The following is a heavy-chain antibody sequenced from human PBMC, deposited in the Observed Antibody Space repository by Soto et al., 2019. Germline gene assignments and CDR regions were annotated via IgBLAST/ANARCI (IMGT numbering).Heavy chain of an antibody. CDR2: TNHDVLT. CDR1: CGSFSGYY. Sequence: QVHLQQWGAGLLRPSETLSLTCSVSCGSFSGYYYSWIRQPPGKGLEWIGETNHDVLTNYSPSFQRRVTIAFDTSKIQFSLRLSSVTASDTALYVCARGRRPDYDFWSDRHDAFDVWGQGTMVTVSS. V-gene: IGHV4-34*01. D-gene: IGHD3-3*01. CDR3: ARGRRPDYDFWSDRHDAFDV. J-gene: IGHJ3*01.